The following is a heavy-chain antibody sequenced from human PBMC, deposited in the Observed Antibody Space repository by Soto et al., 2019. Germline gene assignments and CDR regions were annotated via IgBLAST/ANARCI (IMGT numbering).Heavy chain of an antibody. CDR3: VRIRYQLPSSVLWLDP. Sequence: PSETLSFTCAVYGGFLSESYWTWIRQPPGKGLEWIGEINHVGGTNYNPSLKSRVTMSVDTSQNQFSLRLISVTAADTAMYFCVRIRYQLPSSVLWLDPWGQGTPVTVSS. J-gene: IGHJ5*02. CDR1: GGFLSESY. D-gene: IGHD3-16*01. CDR2: INHVGGT. V-gene: IGHV4-34*01.